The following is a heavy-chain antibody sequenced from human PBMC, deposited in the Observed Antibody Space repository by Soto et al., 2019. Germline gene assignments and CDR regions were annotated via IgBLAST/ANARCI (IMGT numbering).Heavy chain of an antibody. V-gene: IGHV3-9*01. CDR2: ISWNSGSI. CDR3: AKEPRGRGYSQGYCPFDY. D-gene: IGHD5-18*01. CDR1: GFTFDDYA. J-gene: IGHJ4*02. Sequence: DVQLVESGGGLVQPGRSLRLSCAASGFTFDDYAMHWVRQAPGKGLEWVSGISWNSGSIGYADSVEGRFRISRDNAKHSLYQQMNSLRADDTALYYSAKEPRGRGYSQGYCPFDYWGQGTLVTVSS.